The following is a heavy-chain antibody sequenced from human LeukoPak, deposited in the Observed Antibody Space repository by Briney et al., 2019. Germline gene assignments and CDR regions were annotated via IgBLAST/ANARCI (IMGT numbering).Heavy chain of an antibody. V-gene: IGHV3-23*01. D-gene: IGHD2-2*01. J-gene: IGHJ4*02. Sequence: PGGSLRLSCAASGFTFSSYAMSWVRQAPGKGLEWVSAISGSGDSTYYADSVKGRFTISRDNSKNTLYLQMNSLRAEDTAAYFCAKEGRDIVVLPAAVNYWGQGTLLTVSS. CDR1: GFTFSSYA. CDR2: ISGSGDST. CDR3: AKEGRDIVVLPAAVNY.